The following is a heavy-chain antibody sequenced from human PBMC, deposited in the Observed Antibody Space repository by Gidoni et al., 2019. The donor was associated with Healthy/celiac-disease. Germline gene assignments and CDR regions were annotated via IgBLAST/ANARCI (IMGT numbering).Heavy chain of an antibody. CDR1: GFTFSNAW. Sequence: EVPLVESGGGLVKPGGSLRLSCAASGFTFSNAWMSWVRQAPGKGLEWVGRIKSKTDGGTTDYAAPVKGRFTISRDDSKNTLYLQMNSLKTEDTAVYYCTTGDCSGGSCYSPSYYYYGMDVWGQGTTVTVSS. CDR3: TTGDCSGGSCYSPSYYYYGMDV. J-gene: IGHJ6*02. CDR2: IKSKTDGGTT. V-gene: IGHV3-15*01. D-gene: IGHD2-15*01.